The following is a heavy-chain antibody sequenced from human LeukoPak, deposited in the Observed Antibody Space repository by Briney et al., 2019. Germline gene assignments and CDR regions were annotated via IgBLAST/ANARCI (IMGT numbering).Heavy chain of an antibody. Sequence: GGSLRLSCAASGFTFSSYAMHWVRQAPGKGLVWVAVISYDGSNKYYADSVKGRFTISRDNSKNTLYLQMNSLRAEDTAVYYCARDGSSGWYGEYYFDYWGQGTLVTVSS. V-gene: IGHV3-30*04. CDR3: ARDGSSGWYGEYYFDY. D-gene: IGHD6-19*01. CDR2: ISYDGSNK. CDR1: GFTFSSYA. J-gene: IGHJ4*02.